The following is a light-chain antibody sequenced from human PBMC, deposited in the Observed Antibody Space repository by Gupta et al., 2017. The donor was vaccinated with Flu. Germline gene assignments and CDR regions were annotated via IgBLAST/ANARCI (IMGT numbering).Light chain of an antibody. CDR3: QQTDSTPPT. Sequence: DIQMTQSPSSLSASVGDRVSITCRASQSISRYLNWYQQKPGKAPNLLMYTSSRVESGVPSRFSGSGSGTDFTLTISGLQPEDFVTYYCQQTDSTPPTFGQGTKVEIK. CDR1: QSISRY. CDR2: TSS. V-gene: IGKV1-39*01. J-gene: IGKJ1*01.